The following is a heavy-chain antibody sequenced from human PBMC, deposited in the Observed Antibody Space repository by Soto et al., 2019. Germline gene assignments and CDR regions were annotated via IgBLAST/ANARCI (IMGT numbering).Heavy chain of an antibody. CDR2: IYYSGST. CDR1: GGSISSSSYY. V-gene: IGHV4-39*01. J-gene: IGHJ6*02. CDR3: ARHVVVVVAATYYYHYGLAV. Sequence: KPSETLSLTCTVSGGSISSSSYYWGWIRQPPGKGLEWIGSIYYSGSTYYNPSLKSRVTISVDTSKNQFSLKLSSVTAADTAVYYCARHVVVVVAATYYYHYGLAVWGQGTTVPVSS. D-gene: IGHD2-15*01.